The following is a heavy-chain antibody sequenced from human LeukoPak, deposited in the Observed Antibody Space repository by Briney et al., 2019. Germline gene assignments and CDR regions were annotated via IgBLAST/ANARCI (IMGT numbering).Heavy chain of an antibody. J-gene: IGHJ4*02. CDR3: AREWELLPGY. D-gene: IGHD1-26*01. Sequence: GGSLRLSCTASGFTFSSYGMSWVRQAPGKGLEWVSTISGSGSYTYYADSVKGRFSISRDNSENTLYLQMNSLRVEDTAVYYCAREWELLPGYWGQGTLVTVSS. CDR1: GFTFSSYG. V-gene: IGHV3-23*01. CDR2: ISGSGSYT.